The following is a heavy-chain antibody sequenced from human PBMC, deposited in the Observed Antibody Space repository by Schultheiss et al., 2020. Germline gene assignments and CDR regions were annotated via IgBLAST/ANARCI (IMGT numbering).Heavy chain of an antibody. D-gene: IGHD4-17*01. Sequence: ASVKVSCKASGYTFTSYAMHWVRQAPGQRLEWMGWINAGNGNTKYSQKFQGRVTITRDTSASTAYMELSSLRSEDTAVYYCARAPGDYLYYFDYWGQGTLVTVSS. CDR3: ARAPGDYLYYFDY. CDR1: GYTFTSYA. CDR2: INAGNGNT. V-gene: IGHV1-3*01. J-gene: IGHJ4*02.